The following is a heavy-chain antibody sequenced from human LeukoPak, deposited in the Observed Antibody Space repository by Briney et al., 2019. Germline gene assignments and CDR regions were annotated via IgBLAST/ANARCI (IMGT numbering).Heavy chain of an antibody. CDR1: GFTFSSYS. CDR3: ASALVGRLGETDY. Sequence: GGSLRLSCAASGFTFSSYSMNWVRQAPGKGLEWVSYISSSSSTIYYADSVKGRFTISRDNAKNSLYLQMNSLRAEDTAVYYCASALVGRLGETDYWGQGTLVTVSS. J-gene: IGHJ4*02. CDR2: ISSSSSTI. V-gene: IGHV3-48*01. D-gene: IGHD1-26*01.